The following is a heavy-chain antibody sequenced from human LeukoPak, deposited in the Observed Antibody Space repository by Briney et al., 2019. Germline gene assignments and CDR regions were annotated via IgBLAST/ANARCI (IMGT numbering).Heavy chain of an antibody. Sequence: GGSLRLSCAASGFTVSSNYMSWVRQAPGKGLEWVSVIYSGGSTYYADSVKGRFTISRDNSKNTLYLQMNSLRAEDTAVYYCASPGAMYYDSSGHLHWGQGTLVTVSS. CDR2: IYSGGST. D-gene: IGHD3-22*01. CDR3: ASPGAMYYDSSGHLH. CDR1: GFTVSSNY. J-gene: IGHJ4*02. V-gene: IGHV3-66*01.